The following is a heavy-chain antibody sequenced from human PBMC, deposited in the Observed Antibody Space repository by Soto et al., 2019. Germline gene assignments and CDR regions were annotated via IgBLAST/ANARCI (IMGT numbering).Heavy chain of an antibody. V-gene: IGHV3-33*08. CDR2: IWYDGRNK. CDR3: ARDHSSSWYDAFDI. Sequence: GGSLRLSCAASGFSFHNYAMGWVRQAPGKGLEWVAVIWYDGRNKYYADSLKGRFTISRDNSKNTLYLQMNSLRVEDTAVYYCARDHSSSWYDAFDIWGQGTMVTVSS. J-gene: IGHJ3*02. D-gene: IGHD6-13*01. CDR1: GFSFHNYA.